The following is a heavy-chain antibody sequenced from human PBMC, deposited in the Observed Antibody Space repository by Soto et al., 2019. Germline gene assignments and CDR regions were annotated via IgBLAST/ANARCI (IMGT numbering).Heavy chain of an antibody. CDR2: IYYSGST. V-gene: IGHV4-59*01. Sequence: SETLSLTCTVSGGSISSYYWSWIRQPPGKGLEWIGYIYYSGSTNYNPSLKSRVTISVDTSKNQFSLKLSSVTAADTAVYYCAREAQHGMDVWGQGTTVTVSS. CDR3: AREAQHGMDV. J-gene: IGHJ6*02. CDR1: GGSISSYY.